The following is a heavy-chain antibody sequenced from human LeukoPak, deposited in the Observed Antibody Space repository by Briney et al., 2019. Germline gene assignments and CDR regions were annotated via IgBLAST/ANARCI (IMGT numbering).Heavy chain of an antibody. D-gene: IGHD3-9*01. Sequence: GASVKVSCKASGYTCTSYDINWVRLATGQGLELMGFMNPNCGNTGYAQKFQGRVTMTRNTSISTAYMELSSLRSEDTAVYYCARGDILTGHIAYWGQGTLVTVSP. CDR3: ARGDILTGHIAY. CDR1: GYTCTSYD. J-gene: IGHJ4*02. V-gene: IGHV1-8*02. CDR2: MNPNCGNT.